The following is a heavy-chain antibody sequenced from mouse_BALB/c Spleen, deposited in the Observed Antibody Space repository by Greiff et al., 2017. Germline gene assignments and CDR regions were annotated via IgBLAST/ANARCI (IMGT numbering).Heavy chain of an antibody. D-gene: IGHD2-3*01. CDR3: ARPVYDGYEGYFDY. Sequence: EVKVVESGGGLVQPGGSLKLSCAASGFAFSRYWMSWVRQAPGKGLEWIGEINPDSSTINYPPSLKDKFIISRDNAKNTLYLQMNKVRSEDTALYYCARPVYDGYEGYFDYWGQGTTLTVSS. CDR1: GFAFSRYW. CDR2: INPDSSTI. J-gene: IGHJ2*01. V-gene: IGHV4-1*02.